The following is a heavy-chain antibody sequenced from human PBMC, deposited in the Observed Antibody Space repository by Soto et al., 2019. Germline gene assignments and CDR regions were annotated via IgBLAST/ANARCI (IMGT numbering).Heavy chain of an antibody. CDR1: GFVFSSFG. J-gene: IGHJ4*02. D-gene: IGHD3-16*01. V-gene: IGHV3-48*01. Sequence: EVHLVESGGGLVQPGGSLRLSCGASGFVFSSFGMNWVRQAPGKGLEWISYISYDSNKPTYYAESVKGRFTISRDNAKNSLYLQMTSLRVEDTAVYYCARDLWDDLAGGESDCWGQGTLVTVSS. CDR2: ISYDSNKPT. CDR3: ARDLWDDLAGGESDC.